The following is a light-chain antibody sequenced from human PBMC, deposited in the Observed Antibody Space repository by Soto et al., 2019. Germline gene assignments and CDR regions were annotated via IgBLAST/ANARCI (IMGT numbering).Light chain of an antibody. Sequence: EIVMTQSPDTLSVSPGERATLSCRASQSVSSSLAWYQQKPGQAPRLIIYGASTRATGVPARFSGSGSGTEFTLMISSLQSEDFAVYYCQQDNNWPPWTFGQGTKVEIK. CDR1: QSVSSS. J-gene: IGKJ1*01. CDR2: GAS. CDR3: QQDNNWPPWT. V-gene: IGKV3-15*01.